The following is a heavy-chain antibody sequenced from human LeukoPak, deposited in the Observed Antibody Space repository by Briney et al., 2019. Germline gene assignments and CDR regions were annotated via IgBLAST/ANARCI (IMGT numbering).Heavy chain of an antibody. Sequence: ASVKVSCKTSGYTFTGYYIHWVRQAPGQGLEWMGWINPNSGGTNYAQNFQGRVTMTRDTSISTAYMDLSRLKYDDTAVYYCGRGRVYRAFDIWGQGTMVTVSS. CDR3: GRGRVYRAFDI. J-gene: IGHJ3*02. CDR1: GYTFTGYY. V-gene: IGHV1-2*02. CDR2: INPNSGGT. D-gene: IGHD2/OR15-2a*01.